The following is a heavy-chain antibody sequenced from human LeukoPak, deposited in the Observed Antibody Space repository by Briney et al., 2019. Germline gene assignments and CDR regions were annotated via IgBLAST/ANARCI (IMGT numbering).Heavy chain of an antibody. J-gene: IGHJ5*01. CDR1: GGSISSYY. CDR3: ARDRGLDGSDQLDS. CDR2: IYYSGST. Sequence: PSETLSLTCTVSGGSISSYYWSWIRQPPGKGLEWIGYIYYSGSTNYNPSLKSRATMSLDMTNNQFSLKLSSVTAADTAVYYCARDRGLDGSDQLDSWGPGTLVTVSS. D-gene: IGHD3-10*01. V-gene: IGHV4-59*12.